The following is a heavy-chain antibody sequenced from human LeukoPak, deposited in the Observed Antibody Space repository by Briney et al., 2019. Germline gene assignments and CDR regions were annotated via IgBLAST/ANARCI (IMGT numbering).Heavy chain of an antibody. CDR1: GGSISSGDYY. CDR2: IYTSGST. CDR3: ARAMVREYYFDY. D-gene: IGHD3-10*01. J-gene: IGHJ4*02. Sequence: PSQTLSLTCTVSGGSISSGDYYWSWIRQPPGKGLEWIGRIYTSGSTNYNPSLKSRVTISVDTSKNQFSLKLSSVTAADTAVYYCARAMVREYYFDYWGQGTLVTVSS. V-gene: IGHV4-61*02.